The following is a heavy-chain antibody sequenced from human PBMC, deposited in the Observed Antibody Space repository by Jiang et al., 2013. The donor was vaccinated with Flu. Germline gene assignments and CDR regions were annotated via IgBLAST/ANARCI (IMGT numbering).Heavy chain of an antibody. Sequence: QSGAEVKKPGASVKVSCKASGYTFTSYAMHWVRQAPGQRLEWMGWINAGNGNTKYSQKFQGRVTITRDTSASTAYMELSSLRSEDTAVYYCARDPWGIAARPGAFDIWGQGTMVTVSS. J-gene: IGHJ3*02. V-gene: IGHV1-3*01. CDR3: ARDPWGIAARPGAFDI. D-gene: IGHD6-6*01. CDR1: GYTFTSYA. CDR2: INAGNGNT.